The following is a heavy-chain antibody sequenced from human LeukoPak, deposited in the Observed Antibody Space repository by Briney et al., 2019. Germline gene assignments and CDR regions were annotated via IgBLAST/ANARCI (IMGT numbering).Heavy chain of an antibody. CDR2: IYSRGDT. J-gene: IGHJ4*02. D-gene: IGHD6-19*01. V-gene: IGHV3-53*01. Sequence: PGGSLRLSCAASEFIVSINYMTWVRQAPGKGLEWVSLIYSRGDTKYAESVKGRFTISRDNSKNTVYLQMNSLRAEDTAVYYCAKDDTSGWYDYWGQGTLVTVSS. CDR3: AKDDTSGWYDY. CDR1: EFIVSINY.